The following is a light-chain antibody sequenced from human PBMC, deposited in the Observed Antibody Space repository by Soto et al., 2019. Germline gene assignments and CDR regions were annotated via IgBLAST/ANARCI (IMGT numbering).Light chain of an antibody. Sequence: DIQMTQSPSSLSASVGDRVTITCRASQSISSYLNWYQQKPGKAPKLLIYAASSLQSGVPSRFSGSGSGTHFALTISSLKPEDFATYYCQQSYSTPWTFVQGIKVEIK. J-gene: IGKJ1*01. CDR1: QSISSY. CDR2: AAS. CDR3: QQSYSTPWT. V-gene: IGKV1-39*01.